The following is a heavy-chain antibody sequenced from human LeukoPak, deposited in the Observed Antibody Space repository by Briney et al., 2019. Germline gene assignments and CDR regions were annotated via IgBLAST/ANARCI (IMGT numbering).Heavy chain of an antibody. CDR1: GGSISSGGYY. D-gene: IGHD5-24*01. CDR3: ARRLNGYNVGGRDYFGMDV. V-gene: IGHV4-61*08. J-gene: IGHJ6*02. Sequence: SETLSLTCTVSGGSISSGGYYWSWIRQPPGKGLEWIGYIYYNGNTKYNPSLKSRVTISLNTSNNQFSLMLNSVTAADTAVYYCARRLNGYNVGGRDYFGMDVWGQGTTVTVS. CDR2: IYYNGNT.